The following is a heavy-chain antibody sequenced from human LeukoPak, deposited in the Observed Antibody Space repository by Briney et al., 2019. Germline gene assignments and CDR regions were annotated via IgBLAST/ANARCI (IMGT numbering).Heavy chain of an antibody. Sequence: GGSLRLSCAASRFIFSSYSMTWVRQAPGKGLEWVSSISSSSMYIFYADSVKGRFTISRDNAKNSLYLQMNSLRAEDTAVYYCAREYCRGGSCYRIDSWGQGTLVTVSS. D-gene: IGHD2-15*01. CDR1: RFIFSSYS. CDR3: AREYCRGGSCYRIDS. CDR2: ISSSSMYI. J-gene: IGHJ4*02. V-gene: IGHV3-21*01.